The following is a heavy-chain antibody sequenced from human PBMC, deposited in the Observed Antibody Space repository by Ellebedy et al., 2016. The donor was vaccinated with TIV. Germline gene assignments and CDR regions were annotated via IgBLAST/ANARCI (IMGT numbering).Heavy chain of an antibody. CDR1: GFTFSSYA. J-gene: IGHJ4*02. V-gene: IGHV3-30*07. Sequence: GESLKISCAASGFTFSSYAMHWVRQAPGKGLEWVAVISYDGSNKYYADSVKGRFTISRDNSKNTLYLQMDNLRADDPAYYYCAKWDAASYYAGFADFWGQGTLVTVSS. CDR2: ISYDGSNK. CDR3: AKWDAASYYAGFADF. D-gene: IGHD3-10*01.